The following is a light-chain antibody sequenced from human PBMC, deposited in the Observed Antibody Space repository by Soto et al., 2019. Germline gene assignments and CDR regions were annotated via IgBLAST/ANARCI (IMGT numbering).Light chain of an antibody. CDR2: EVS. V-gene: IGLV2-14*01. J-gene: IGLJ1*01. Sequence: QSALTQPASVSGSPGQSITISCTGTSSDIGNYDYVSWFQQHPGKAPKLLISEVSNRPSGISYRFSGSKSGTTASLTISGLQAEDEADYYCSSYTRTSSYGFGGGTKLTVL. CDR1: SSDIGNYDY. CDR3: SSYTRTSSYG.